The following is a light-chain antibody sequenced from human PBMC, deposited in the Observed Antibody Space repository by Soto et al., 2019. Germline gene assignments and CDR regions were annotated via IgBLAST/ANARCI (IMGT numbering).Light chain of an antibody. Sequence: DIQMTQSPSSLSACVGDRVSIXCRASQSVSVGFVWYQQKAGKAPNPLIYKASRLETGGPSRFSGSGSETEFTLTISGRQPGDSATYYGQQYNSSSPTFGQGTKVDIK. CDR1: QSVSVG. J-gene: IGKJ1*01. CDR2: KAS. V-gene: IGKV1-5*03. CDR3: QQYNSSSPT.